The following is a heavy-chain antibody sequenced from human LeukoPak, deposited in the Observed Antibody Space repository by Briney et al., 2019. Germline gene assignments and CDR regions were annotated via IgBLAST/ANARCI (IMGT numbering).Heavy chain of an antibody. V-gene: IGHV1-18*01. CDR3: ARVPSHISPGSGSYAVHYYYYYYMDV. CDR2: ISAYNGNT. D-gene: IGHD3-10*01. CDR1: GYTFTSYG. J-gene: IGHJ6*03. Sequence: GASVKVSCKASGYTFTSYGISWVRQAPGQGLEWMGWISAYNGNTNYAQKLQGRVTMTTDTPTSTAYMELRSLRSDDTAVYYCARVPSHISPGSGSYAVHYYYYYYMDVWGKGTTVTVSS.